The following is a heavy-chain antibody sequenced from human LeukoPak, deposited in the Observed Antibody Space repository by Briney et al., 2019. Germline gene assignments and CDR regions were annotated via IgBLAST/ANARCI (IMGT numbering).Heavy chain of an antibody. CDR3: ARGGRPLAVSD. Sequence: KPSETLSLTCAVYGGSFSGYYWSWIRQPPGKGLEWIGEINHSGSTNYNPSLKSRVTISVDTSKNQFSLKLSSVTAADTAVYYCARGGRPLAVSDWGQGTLVTVSS. CDR1: GGSFSGYY. J-gene: IGHJ4*02. CDR2: INHSGST. V-gene: IGHV4-34*01. D-gene: IGHD2-8*02.